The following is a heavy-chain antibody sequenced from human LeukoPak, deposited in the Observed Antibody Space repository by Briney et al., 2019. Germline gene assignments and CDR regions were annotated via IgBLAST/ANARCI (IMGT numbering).Heavy chain of an antibody. D-gene: IGHD5-18*01. J-gene: IGHJ4*02. CDR2: ISYDGSNK. V-gene: IGHV3-30*04. Sequence: GGSLRLSCAASGFTFSNYAMHWVRQAPGKGLEWVAVISYDGSNKYYADSVKGRFTIYRDNSKNTLYRQMNSLKVEDTAVYYCASTWIQLWLTDYWGQGTLVTVSS. CDR3: ASTWIQLWLTDY. CDR1: GFTFSNYA.